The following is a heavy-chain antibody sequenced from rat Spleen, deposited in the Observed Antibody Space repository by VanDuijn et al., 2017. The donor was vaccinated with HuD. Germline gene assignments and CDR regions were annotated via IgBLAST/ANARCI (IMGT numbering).Heavy chain of an antibody. J-gene: IGHJ2*01. CDR2: ITNTGGST. CDR1: GFTFNNYW. CDR3: TRDYYDGSYYYFDY. Sequence: EVQLVESGGGLVQPGRSLKLSCVASGFTFNNYWMTWIRQAPGKGLEWVASITNTGGSTYYPDSLKGRFTISRDNAKSTLYLQMNSLRSEDTATYYCTRDYYDGSYYYFDYWGQGVMVTVSS. D-gene: IGHD1-12*02. V-gene: IGHV5-31*01.